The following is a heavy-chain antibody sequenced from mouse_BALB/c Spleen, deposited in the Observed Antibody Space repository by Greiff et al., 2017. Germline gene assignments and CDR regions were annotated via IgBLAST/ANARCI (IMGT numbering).Heavy chain of an antibody. CDR2: IWSGGST. V-gene: IGHV2-2*02. D-gene: IGHD1-2*01. Sequence: VMLVESGPGLVQPSQSLSITCTVSGFSLTSYGVHWVRQSPGKGLEWLGVIWSGGSTDYNAAFISRLSISKDNSKSQVFFKMNSLQANDTAIYYCARNYYGYYAMDYWGQGTSVTVSS. CDR1: GFSLTSYG. CDR3: ARNYYGYYAMDY. J-gene: IGHJ4*01.